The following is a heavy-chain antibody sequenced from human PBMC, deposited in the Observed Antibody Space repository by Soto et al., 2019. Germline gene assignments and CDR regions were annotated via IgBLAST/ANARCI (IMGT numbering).Heavy chain of an antibody. D-gene: IGHD3-22*01. J-gene: IGHJ4*02. V-gene: IGHV3-15*01. CDR3: TTDHCITMIVAYFDY. CDR1: GFTFSNAW. Sequence: EVQLVESGGGLVKPGGSLRLSCAASGFTFSNAWMSWVRQAPGKGLEWVGRIKSKTDGGTTDYAAPVKCRFTISRDDSKNTLYVQMNSLKAEHTAVYYCTTDHCITMIVAYFDYWGQGTLVTASS. CDR2: IKSKTDGGTT.